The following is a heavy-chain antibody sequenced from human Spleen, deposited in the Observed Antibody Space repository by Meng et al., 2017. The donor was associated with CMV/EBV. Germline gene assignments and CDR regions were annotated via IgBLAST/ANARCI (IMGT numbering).Heavy chain of an antibody. V-gene: IGHV4-31*03. CDR1: GGSISSGGYY. Sequence: CTVSGGSISSGGYYWSWIRQHPGKGLEWIGYIYYSGSTYYNPSLKSRVTISVDTSKNQFSLKLSSVTVADTAVYYCARVRSGYFDYWGQGTLVTVSS. J-gene: IGHJ4*02. CDR3: ARVRSGYFDY. CDR2: IYYSGST. D-gene: IGHD3-3*01.